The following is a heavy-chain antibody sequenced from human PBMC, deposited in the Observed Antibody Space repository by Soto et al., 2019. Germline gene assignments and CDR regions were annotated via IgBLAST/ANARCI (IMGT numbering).Heavy chain of an antibody. CDR3: ARDRPYYYASGSSPYGMYV. CDR2: IYHSGST. CDR1: GGSISSGGYS. V-gene: IGHV4-30-2*01. J-gene: IGHJ6*02. D-gene: IGHD3-10*01. Sequence: SETLSLTCAVSGGSISSGGYSWSWIRQPPGKGLEWIGYIYHSGSTYYNPSLKSRVTISVDRSKNQFSLKLSSVTAADAAVYYCARDRPYYYASGSSPYGMYVWGQGTTVTVSS.